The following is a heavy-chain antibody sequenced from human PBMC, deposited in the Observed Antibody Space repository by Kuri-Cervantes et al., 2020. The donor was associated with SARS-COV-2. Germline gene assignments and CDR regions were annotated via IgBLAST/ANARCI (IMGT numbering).Heavy chain of an antibody. CDR2: IYTSGST. D-gene: IGHD6-13*01. CDR1: GGSISSYY. J-gene: IGHJ3*02. V-gene: IGHV4-4*07. Sequence: SETLSLTCTVSGGSISSYYWSWIRQPAGKGLEWIGRIYTSGSTNYNPSLKSRVTISVDTSKNQFSLQLTSVTAADTAVYYCARTKYNNSWYEYAFDIWGQGTMVTVSS. CDR3: ARTKYNNSWYEYAFDI.